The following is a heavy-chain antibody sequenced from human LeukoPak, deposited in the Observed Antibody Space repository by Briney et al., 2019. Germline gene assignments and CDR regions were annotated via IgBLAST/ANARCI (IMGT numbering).Heavy chain of an antibody. Sequence: ESGPTLVKHTQTLTLTCTFSGFSLSTDTVGVGWIRQPPGKALEWLALIYWDDDKRYSPSLKSRLTLTKDTSKDQVVLTMTNMDPVDTATYYCAHMAFGELSFDYWGQGTLVTVSS. V-gene: IGHV2-5*02. CDR2: IYWDDDK. CDR1: GFSLSTDTVG. D-gene: IGHD3-10*01. CDR3: AHMAFGELSFDY. J-gene: IGHJ4*02.